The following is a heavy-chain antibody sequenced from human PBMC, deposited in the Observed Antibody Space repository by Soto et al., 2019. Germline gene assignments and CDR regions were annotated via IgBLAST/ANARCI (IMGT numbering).Heavy chain of an antibody. CDR3: AKEVSLGSTVDLGY. J-gene: IGHJ4*02. V-gene: IGHV3-23*01. CDR2: ISGSGGST. Sequence: LRLSCAASGFTFSIFAMSWVRQSPGKGLEWVSTISGSGGSTYYADAVKGRFTISRDNSMGTLYLQMKSLRVEDTAVYYCAKEVSLGSTVDLGYWGQGALVTVSS. CDR1: GFTFSIFA. D-gene: IGHD7-27*01.